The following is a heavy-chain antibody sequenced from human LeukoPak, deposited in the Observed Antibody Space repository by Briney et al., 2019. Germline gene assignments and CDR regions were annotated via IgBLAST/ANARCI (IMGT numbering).Heavy chain of an antibody. J-gene: IGHJ4*02. CDR3: ARDVAQGYGGSGY. CDR1: GGSISSSSYY. CDR2: IYYSGST. D-gene: IGHD2-15*01. V-gene: IGHV4-39*07. Sequence: SETLSLTCTVSGGSISSSSYYWGWIRQPPGKGLEWIGSIYYSGSTYYNPSLKSRVTISVDTSKNQFSLKLSSVTAEDTAVYYCARDVAQGYGGSGYWGQGTLVTVSS.